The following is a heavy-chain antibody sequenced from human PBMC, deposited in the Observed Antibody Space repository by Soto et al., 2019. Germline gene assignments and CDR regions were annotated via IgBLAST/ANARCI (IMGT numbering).Heavy chain of an antibody. CDR1: GGNFNSFV. Sequence: QVQLVQSGAEVKKPGSSVRVSCKASGGNFNSFVITWVRQAPGQGLEWMGGILPVFGTTDYAQKFQDRIAITADESTSTAYMELSGLASEDTAIYFCAKGAWGDYSLDWGQGTLVTVSS. CDR3: AKGAWGDYSLD. V-gene: IGHV1-69*12. CDR2: ILPVFGTT. J-gene: IGHJ4*02. D-gene: IGHD4-4*01.